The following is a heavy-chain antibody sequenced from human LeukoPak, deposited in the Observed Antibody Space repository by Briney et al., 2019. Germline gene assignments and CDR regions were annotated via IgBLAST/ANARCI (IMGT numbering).Heavy chain of an antibody. J-gene: IGHJ4*02. D-gene: IGHD3-16*01. CDR1: GFTFSSYS. Sequence: PGGSLRLSCAASGFTFSSYSMNWVRQAPGKGLEWVSSISSSSSYIYYADSVKGRFTISRDNAKNSLYLQMNSLRAEDTAVYYCARTGRGGIVDYFDYWGQGTLVTVSS. V-gene: IGHV3-21*01. CDR3: ARTGRGGIVDYFDY. CDR2: ISSSSSYI.